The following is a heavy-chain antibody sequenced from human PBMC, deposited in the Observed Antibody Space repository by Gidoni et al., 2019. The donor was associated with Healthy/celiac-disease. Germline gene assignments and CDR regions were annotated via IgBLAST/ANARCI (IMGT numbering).Heavy chain of an antibody. J-gene: IGHJ4*02. CDR1: GFTFDAYA. Sequence: EVQLVESGGGLVQPGRSLRLSCAASGFTFDAYAMHWVRQAPGQGLEWVSGISWNSGSIGYADSVKGRFTISRDNAKNSLYLQMNSLRAEDTALYYCAKDTQTRGYSGYERVGSGWWGGGYFDYWGQGTLVTVSS. V-gene: IGHV3-9*01. CDR3: AKDTQTRGYSGYERVGSGWWGGGYFDY. D-gene: IGHD5-12*01. CDR2: ISWNSGSI.